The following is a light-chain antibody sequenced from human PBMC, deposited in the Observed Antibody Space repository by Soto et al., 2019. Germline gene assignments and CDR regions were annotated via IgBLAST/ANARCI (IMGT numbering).Light chain of an antibody. Sequence: QSVLTQTPSVSGAPGQRVTISCTGRSSNIGAGYDVHWYQHLPGTAPKLLLYGTTNRPSGVPDRFSGSKSGISASLAITGLQAEDEADYYCHSYESSLSASVCGAGTKVTVL. CDR1: SSNIGAGYD. J-gene: IGLJ1*01. CDR3: HSYESSLSASV. V-gene: IGLV1-40*01. CDR2: GTT.